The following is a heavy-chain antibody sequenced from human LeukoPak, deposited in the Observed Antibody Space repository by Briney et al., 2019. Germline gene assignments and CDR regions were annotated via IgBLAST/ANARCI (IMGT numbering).Heavy chain of an antibody. J-gene: IGHJ4*02. V-gene: IGHV4-61*02. CDR2: IYTSGST. D-gene: IGHD6-13*01. CDR3: ARGGAAAGLVFDY. Sequence: SQTLSLTCTVSGGSISSGSYYWSWIRQPAGKGLEWIGRIYTSGSTNYNPSLKSRVIISEDTSKNQFSLKLSSVTAADTAVYYCARGGAAAGLVFDYWGQGTLVTVSS. CDR1: GGSISSGSYY.